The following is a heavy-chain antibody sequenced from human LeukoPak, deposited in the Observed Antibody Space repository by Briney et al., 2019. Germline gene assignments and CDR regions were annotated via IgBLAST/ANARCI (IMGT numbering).Heavy chain of an antibody. CDR1: GFTFSSYL. J-gene: IGHJ6*04. CDR2: IKQDGSEK. Sequence: TGGSLRLSCAASGFTFSSYLMIGVRQAPGKGLEWLANIKQDGSEKYYVDSVKSRFTISRDNAKTLLYLQMNSLRAEDTAVYYCARDNYRLVRGVIITPLYYYGMDVWGKGTTVTVSS. V-gene: IGHV3-7*03. CDR3: ARDNYRLVRGVIITPLYYYGMDV. D-gene: IGHD3-10*01.